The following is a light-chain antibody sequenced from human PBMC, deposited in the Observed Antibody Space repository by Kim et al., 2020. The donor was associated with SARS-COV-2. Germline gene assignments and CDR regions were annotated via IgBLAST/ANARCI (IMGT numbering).Light chain of an antibody. CDR1: QSISNY. J-gene: IGKJ4*01. CDR2: AAS. V-gene: IGKV1-39*01. Sequence: DIQMTQSPSSLSASVGDRVTITCRASQSISNYLNWYQQKPGKAPKHLIYAASSLQSGVPSRFSGSGSGTDFTLTISSLQPEDFATYYCQQSYNTPPLTFVGGTKLEI. CDR3: QQSYNTPPLT.